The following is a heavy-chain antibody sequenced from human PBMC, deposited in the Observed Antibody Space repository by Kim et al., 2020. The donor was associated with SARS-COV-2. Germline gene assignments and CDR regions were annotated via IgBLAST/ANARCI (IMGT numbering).Heavy chain of an antibody. CDR3: ARGGMDV. CDR2: GGYT. J-gene: IGHJ6*02. Sequence: GGYTYYANSVEGRFTISRDNSKNTLDLQMGSLRPEDMAVYYCARGGMDVWGQGTTVTVSS. V-gene: IGHV3-64*01.